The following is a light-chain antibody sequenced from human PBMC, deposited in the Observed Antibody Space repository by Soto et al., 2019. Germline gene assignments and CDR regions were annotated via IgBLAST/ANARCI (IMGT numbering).Light chain of an antibody. J-gene: IGKJ2*01. Sequence: DIQMTQSPSTVSASVGDRVTITCRASQSLSGWLAWYQQKPGKATKLLISDASDLESGVPSRFSGSGSGTEFTLTISSLQPDDFATYYCQQYHTYSYTFGQGTKLEIK. V-gene: IGKV1-5*01. CDR2: DAS. CDR3: QQYHTYSYT. CDR1: QSLSGW.